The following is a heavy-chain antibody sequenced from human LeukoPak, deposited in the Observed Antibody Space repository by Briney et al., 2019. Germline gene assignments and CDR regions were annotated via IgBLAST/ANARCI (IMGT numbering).Heavy chain of an antibody. CDR3: ARDLGKTGGLDY. Sequence: ASVKVSCKASGYTFTSYYMHWVRQAPGQGLEWMGIINPSGGNTDYAQKFQGRVTMTRDTSISTFYLQLSRLRFEDTALYYCARDLGKTGGLDYWGQGSLVAVSS. CDR2: INPSGGNT. CDR1: GYTFTSYY. D-gene: IGHD7-27*01. J-gene: IGHJ4*02. V-gene: IGHV1-46*01.